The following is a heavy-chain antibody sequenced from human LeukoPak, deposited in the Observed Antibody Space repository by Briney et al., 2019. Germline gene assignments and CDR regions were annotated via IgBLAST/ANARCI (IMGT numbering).Heavy chain of an antibody. J-gene: IGHJ4*02. Sequence: PGGSLRLSCAASGFSVSNNYVSWVRQAPGKGLEWVSVLYSGGTTYYADSVKGRFTISRDNSKNTLYLQMNSLRAEDTAVYYCAGRHDSSGYPLHWGQGTLVTVSS. CDR2: LYSGGTT. D-gene: IGHD3-22*01. CDR3: AGRHDSSGYPLH. CDR1: GFSVSNNY. V-gene: IGHV3-53*01.